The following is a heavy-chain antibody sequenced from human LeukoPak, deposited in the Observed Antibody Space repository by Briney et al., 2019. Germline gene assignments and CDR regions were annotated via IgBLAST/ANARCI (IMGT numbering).Heavy chain of an antibody. CDR2: INPSGGST. CDR1: GYTFTSYY. Sequence: ASVKVSCKASGYTFTSYYMHWVRQAPGQGLEWMGIINPSGGSTSYAQKFQGRVTMTRDTSTSTVYMELSSLRSEDTAVYYCARLLGYYSGGSCSYYFDYWGQGTLVTVSS. J-gene: IGHJ4*02. D-gene: IGHD2-15*01. V-gene: IGHV1-46*01. CDR3: ARLLGYYSGGSCSYYFDY.